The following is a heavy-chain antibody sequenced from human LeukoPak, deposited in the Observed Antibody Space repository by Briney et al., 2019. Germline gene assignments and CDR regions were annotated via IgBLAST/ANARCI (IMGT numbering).Heavy chain of an antibody. D-gene: IGHD6-13*01. J-gene: IGHJ6*02. CDR3: ARDRPGIAAAGSPSYYYYYYGMDV. CDR1: GFTFSSYA. CDR2: ISYDGSNK. V-gene: IGHV3-30*04. Sequence: GGSLRLSCAASGFTFSSYAMHWVRQAPGKGLEWVAVISYDGSNKYYADSVKGRFTISRDNSKNTLYLQMNSLRAEDTAVYYCARDRPGIAAAGSPSYYYYYYGMDVWGQGTTVTVSS.